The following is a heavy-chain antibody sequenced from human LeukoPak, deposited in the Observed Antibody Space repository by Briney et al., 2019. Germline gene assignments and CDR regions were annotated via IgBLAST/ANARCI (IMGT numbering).Heavy chain of an antibody. CDR2: ISAYNGNT. CDR3: ARDTAVVAATPYPFDY. CDR1: GYTFTSYG. Sequence: ASVKVSCKASGYTFTSYGISWVRQAPGQGLEWMGWISAYNGNTNYAQKLQGRVTMTTDTSTSTAYMELGSLRSDDTAVYYCARDTAVVAATPYPFDYWGQGTLVTVSS. J-gene: IGHJ4*02. D-gene: IGHD2-15*01. V-gene: IGHV1-18*01.